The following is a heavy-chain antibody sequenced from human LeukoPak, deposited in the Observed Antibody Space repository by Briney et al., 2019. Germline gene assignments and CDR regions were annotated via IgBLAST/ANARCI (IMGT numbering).Heavy chain of an antibody. J-gene: IGHJ4*02. D-gene: IGHD1-26*01. CDR3: AKRVGGTPDY. Sequence: AGGSLRLSCAASGFTFSIYAMTWLRQAPGKGLEWVSAISGDGGSTDYADSVKGRFTISRDNSKNPLYLQMNSLRAEDTALYYCAKRVGGTPDYWGLGTLVTVSS. V-gene: IGHV3-23*01. CDR1: GFTFSIYA. CDR2: ISGDGGST.